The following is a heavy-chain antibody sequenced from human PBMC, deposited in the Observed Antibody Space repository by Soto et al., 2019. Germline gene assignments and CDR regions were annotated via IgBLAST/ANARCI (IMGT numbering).Heavy chain of an antibody. CDR2: IYYSGST. CDR1: GGSISSGDYY. J-gene: IGHJ2*01. Sequence: PSLTCTVSGGSISSGDYYWSWIRQPPGKGLEWIGYIYYSGSTYYNPSLKSRVTISVDTSKNQFSLKLSSVTAADTAVYYCARDQGATGSSDEDWYFDLWGRGTLVTVSS. D-gene: IGHD2-2*01. CDR3: ARDQGATGSSDEDWYFDL. V-gene: IGHV4-30-4*01.